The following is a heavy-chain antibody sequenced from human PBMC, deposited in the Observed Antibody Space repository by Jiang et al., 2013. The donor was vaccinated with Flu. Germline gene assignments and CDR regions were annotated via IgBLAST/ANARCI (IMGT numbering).Heavy chain of an antibody. CDR1: YN. CDR2: INTGNANT. Sequence: YNIHWVRQAPGQRLEWMGWINTGNANTKYSQKFQGRITISGDTSSTTGYMELSSLTSEDSAVYYCARGANSARKDFDYWGQGTLVTVSS. J-gene: IGHJ4*02. V-gene: IGHV1-3*04. CDR3: ARGANSARKDFDY. D-gene: IGHD2/OR15-2a*01.